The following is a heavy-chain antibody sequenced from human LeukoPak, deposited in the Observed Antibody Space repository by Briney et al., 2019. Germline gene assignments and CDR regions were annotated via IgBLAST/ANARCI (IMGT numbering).Heavy chain of an antibody. CDR3: VRGRRFLEWLPDPHDY. D-gene: IGHD3-3*01. CDR1: GFIFSDYS. J-gene: IGHJ4*02. Sequence: GGSLRLSCTASGFIFSDYSMNWVRQAPGRGLEWISYISSSPGSINYAGSVEGRFTISRDNAKNSLYLQMNSLRDEDTAVYYCVRGRRFLEWLPDPHDYWGQGTLVTVSS. CDR2: ISSSPGSI. V-gene: IGHV3-48*02.